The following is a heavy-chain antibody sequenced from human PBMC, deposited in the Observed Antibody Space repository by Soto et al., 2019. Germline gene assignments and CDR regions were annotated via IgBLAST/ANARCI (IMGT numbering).Heavy chain of an antibody. CDR1: GFTSSSYS. D-gene: IGHD6-6*01. V-gene: IGHV3-21*01. CDR3: ARNESSNIYGMDV. Sequence: GGSLRLSCAASGFTSSSYSMNWVRQAPGKGLEWVSSISSSSFSINYADSVKGRFSISRDNAQNSLHLQMNNLRAEDTAVYYCARNESSNIYGMDVWGQGTTVTVSS. CDR2: ISSSSFSI. J-gene: IGHJ6*02.